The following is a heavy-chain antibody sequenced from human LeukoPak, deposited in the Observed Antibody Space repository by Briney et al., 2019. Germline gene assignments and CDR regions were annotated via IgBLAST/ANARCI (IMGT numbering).Heavy chain of an antibody. CDR2: ITPMFGTP. Sequence: GASVKVSCKAFGGTFSSYAISWVRQAPGQGLEWMGGITPMFGTPNYAEKFQGRVTITADESTSTAYMELSSLRSEDTAVYYCARDAAAADNWFDPWGQGTLVTVSS. CDR3: ARDAAAADNWFDP. J-gene: IGHJ5*02. V-gene: IGHV1-69*13. D-gene: IGHD6-13*01. CDR1: GGTFSSYA.